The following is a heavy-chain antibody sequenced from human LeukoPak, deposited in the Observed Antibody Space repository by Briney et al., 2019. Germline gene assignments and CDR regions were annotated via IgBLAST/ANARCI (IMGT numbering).Heavy chain of an antibody. CDR3: ARYYYGSGSYYNEENWFDP. CDR1: GYTFTSYD. J-gene: IGHJ5*02. CDR2: MNPNSGNT. Sequence: GASVKVSCKASGYTFTSYDIHWVRQATGQGLEWMGWMNPNSGNTGYAQKFQGRVTMTRNTSISTAYMELSSLRSEDTAVYYCARYYYGSGSYYNEENWFDPWGQGTLVTVSS. V-gene: IGHV1-8*01. D-gene: IGHD3-10*01.